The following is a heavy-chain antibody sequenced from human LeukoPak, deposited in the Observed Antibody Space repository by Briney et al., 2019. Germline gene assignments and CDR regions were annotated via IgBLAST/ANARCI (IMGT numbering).Heavy chain of an antibody. D-gene: IGHD6-6*01. J-gene: IGHJ5*02. CDR1: GYSFTSYW. CDR2: IYPGDSDT. Sequence: GESLKISCKGSGYSFTSYWLGWVRQMPGKGLEWMGIIYPGDSDTRYSPSFQGQVTISADKSISTAYLQWSSLKASDTAMYYCATRQYSSPYWFDPWGQGTLVTVSS. CDR3: ATRQYSSPYWFDP. V-gene: IGHV5-51*01.